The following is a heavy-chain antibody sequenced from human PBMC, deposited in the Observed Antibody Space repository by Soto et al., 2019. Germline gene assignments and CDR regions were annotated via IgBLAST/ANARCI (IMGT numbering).Heavy chain of an antibody. J-gene: IGHJ4*02. CDR3: AKPPDYNWNDY. CDR2: VSGSGGST. Sequence: EVQLLESGGGLVQPGGSLRLSCAASGFTFSSYAMSWVRQAPGKGREWISAVSGSGGSTYYADSVKGRFTISRDNSKDTLYLQMNNLRAVDTAVYYCAKPPDYNWNDYWGQGTLVTVSS. CDR1: GFTFSSYA. D-gene: IGHD1-20*01. V-gene: IGHV3-23*01.